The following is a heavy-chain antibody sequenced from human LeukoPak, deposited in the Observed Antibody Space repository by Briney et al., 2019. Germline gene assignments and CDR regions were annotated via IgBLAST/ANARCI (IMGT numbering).Heavy chain of an antibody. Sequence: GGSLRLSCAASGVTYSSYGMHWVRQAPGKGLEWVALISSDGNDKLYGDSVKGRFTISRDDSKSTLYLQMNSLRAEDTAVYYCTTKVIRGNSGDDYDDWGQGTLVTVSS. V-gene: IGHV3-30*03. CDR3: TTKVIRGNSGDDYDD. CDR1: GVTYSSYG. CDR2: ISSDGNDK. J-gene: IGHJ4*02. D-gene: IGHD5-12*01.